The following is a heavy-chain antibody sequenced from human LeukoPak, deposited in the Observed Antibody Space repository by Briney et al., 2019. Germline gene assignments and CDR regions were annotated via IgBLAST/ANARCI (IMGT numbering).Heavy chain of an antibody. Sequence: GGSLRLSCAASGFTFSSYVMTWVRQAPGKGLAWVSTITGGGDYTYYVDSVKGRFTISRDNSKNTLYLQMNSLRAEDTAVYYCARERGVIYFDYWGQGTLVTVSS. V-gene: IGHV3-23*01. J-gene: IGHJ4*02. CDR1: GFTFSSYV. D-gene: IGHD3-10*01. CDR2: ITGGGDYT. CDR3: ARERGVIYFDY.